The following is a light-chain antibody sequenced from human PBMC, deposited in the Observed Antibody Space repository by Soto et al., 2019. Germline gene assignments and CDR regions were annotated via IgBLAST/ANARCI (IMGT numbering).Light chain of an antibody. CDR3: QSYDSSLSGYWV. CDR2: GNS. CDR1: SSNIGAGYD. V-gene: IGLV1-40*01. Sequence: QSVLTQPPSVSGAPGQRVTISCTGSSSNIGAGYDVHWYQQLPGTAPKLLIHGNSNRPSGVPDRFSGSKSGTSASLAITGLQAEDEADYYCQSYDSSLSGYWVFGGGTKVTVL. J-gene: IGLJ3*02.